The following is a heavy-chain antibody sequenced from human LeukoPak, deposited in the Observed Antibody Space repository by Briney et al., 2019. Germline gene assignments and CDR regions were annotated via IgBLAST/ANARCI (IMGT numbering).Heavy chain of an antibody. J-gene: IGHJ4*02. CDR1: GFPVSSNY. CDR2: IYSGGST. V-gene: IGHV3-53*05. D-gene: IGHD3-22*01. Sequence: GGSLRLSCAASGFPVSSNYMSWVRHAPGKGLEGVSVIYSGGSTYYADSVKGRFTISRDNSKNTLYLQMNSLRAEDTAGYYCARDGAGYSFDYWGQGTLVTVSS. CDR3: ARDGAGYSFDY.